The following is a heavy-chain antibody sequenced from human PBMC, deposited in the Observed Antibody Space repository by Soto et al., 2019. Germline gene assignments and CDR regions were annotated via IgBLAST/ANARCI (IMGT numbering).Heavy chain of an antibody. D-gene: IGHD4-17*01. Sequence: GGSLRLSCAASGFTFSSYAMTWVRQAPGKGLEWVSTISGSGGSTYYADSVKGRFTISRDNSKNTLYLQMNSLRAEDTAVYYCAKKFRHGEYPRGFDYWGQGTLVTVSS. V-gene: IGHV3-23*01. CDR1: GFTFSSYA. CDR2: ISGSGGST. CDR3: AKKFRHGEYPRGFDY. J-gene: IGHJ4*02.